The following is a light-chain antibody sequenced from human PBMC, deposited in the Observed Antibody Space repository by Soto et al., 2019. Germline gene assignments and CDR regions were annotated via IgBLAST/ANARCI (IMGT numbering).Light chain of an antibody. CDR1: QSVSSSY. Sequence: EFVLTQSPGTLSLSPGERATLSCRASQSVSSSYLAWYQQKPGQAPRLLIYGASSRATGIPDRFSGSGSGTDFPLTISRREPEDFAVYYCQQYRSALRTFGQGRKVEIK. CDR3: QQYRSALRT. V-gene: IGKV3-20*01. CDR2: GAS. J-gene: IGKJ1*01.